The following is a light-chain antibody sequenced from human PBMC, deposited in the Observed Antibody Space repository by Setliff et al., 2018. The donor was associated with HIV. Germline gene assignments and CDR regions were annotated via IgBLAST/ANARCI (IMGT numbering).Light chain of an antibody. J-gene: IGLJ1*01. CDR1: SSDVGGYNH. CDR2: DVS. Sequence: QSALAQPASVSGSPGQSITISCTGTSSDVGGYNHVSWYQQHPDKAPKLMIYDVSSRPSGVSNRFSGSKSANTASLTISGLQAEDEADYYCSSYRSSSTLYVFGTGTKVTVL. V-gene: IGLV2-14*03. CDR3: SSYRSSSTLYV.